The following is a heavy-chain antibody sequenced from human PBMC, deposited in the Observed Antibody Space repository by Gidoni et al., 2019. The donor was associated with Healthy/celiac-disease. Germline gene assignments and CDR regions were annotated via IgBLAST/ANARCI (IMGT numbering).Heavy chain of an antibody. CDR1: GGSISRGSYY. D-gene: IGHD3-3*01. J-gene: IGHJ6*02. CDR3: VTQPWQLYFWTYGMDG. V-gene: IGHV4-61*02. Sequence: VQLQESGLGLVKPSKTLSLTCTVSGGSISRGSYYWSWIRQPAGKGLAWLGLIYTSWSTHYTPSLQSRVTISVYTSHTQFALKLRPVTAADTAVYYFVTQPWQLYFWTYGMDGWGQVTTVTLSS. CDR2: IYTSWST.